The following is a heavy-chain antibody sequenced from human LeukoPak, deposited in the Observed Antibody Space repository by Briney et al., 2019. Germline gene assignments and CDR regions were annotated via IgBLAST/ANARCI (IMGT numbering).Heavy chain of an antibody. Sequence: SETLSLTCTVSGGSISSYYWSWIRQPPGKGLEWIGYIYYSGSTNYNPSLKSRVTISVDTSKNQFSLKLSSVTAADTAVYYCARLGRGYVIDYWGQGTLVTVSS. D-gene: IGHD5-12*01. J-gene: IGHJ4*02. CDR2: IYYSGST. CDR3: ARLGRGYVIDY. V-gene: IGHV4-59*12. CDR1: GGSISSYY.